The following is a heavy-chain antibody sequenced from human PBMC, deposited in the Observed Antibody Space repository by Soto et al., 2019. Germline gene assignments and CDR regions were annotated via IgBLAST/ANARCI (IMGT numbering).Heavy chain of an antibody. Sequence: ASVKFSCKASGYTFTSYAMHWVRQAPGQRLEWMGWINAGNGNTKYSQKFQGRVTITRDTSASTAYMELSSLRSEDTAVYYCARDRDGWFGERFDYWGQGTLVTVSS. V-gene: IGHV1-3*01. CDR1: GYTFTSYA. J-gene: IGHJ4*02. CDR2: INAGNGNT. CDR3: ARDRDGWFGERFDY. D-gene: IGHD3-10*01.